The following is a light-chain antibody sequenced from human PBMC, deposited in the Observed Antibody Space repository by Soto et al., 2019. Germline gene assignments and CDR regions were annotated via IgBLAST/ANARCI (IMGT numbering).Light chain of an antibody. CDR2: AAS. CDR3: QQYYSYPIT. CDR1: QSISSY. V-gene: IGKV1-39*01. Sequence: DIQMTQSPSSLSASVRDRVTITCRASQSISSYLNWYQQKPGKAPKLLIYAASSLQSGVPSRFSGSGSGTDFTLTISSLQPEDFATYYCQQYYSYPITFGQGTRLEI. J-gene: IGKJ5*01.